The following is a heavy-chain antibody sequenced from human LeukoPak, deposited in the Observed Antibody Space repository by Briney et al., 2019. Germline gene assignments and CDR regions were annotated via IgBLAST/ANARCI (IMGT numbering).Heavy chain of an antibody. J-gene: IGHJ3*02. CDR3: ARSGRGYDDAFDI. CDR2: ISGSGGST. Sequence: GGSLRLSCAASGFTFSSYAMSWVRQAPGKGLEWVSGISGSGGSTYYADSVKGRFTISRDNAKNSLDLQMNSLRAEDTAVYYCARSGRGYDDAFDIWGQGTMVTVSS. CDR1: GFTFSSYA. D-gene: IGHD5-12*01. V-gene: IGHV3-23*01.